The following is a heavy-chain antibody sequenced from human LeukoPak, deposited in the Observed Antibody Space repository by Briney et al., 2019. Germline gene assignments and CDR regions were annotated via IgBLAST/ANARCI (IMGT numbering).Heavy chain of an antibody. CDR1: GFTFSSYA. J-gene: IGHJ4*02. D-gene: IGHD2-15*01. V-gene: IGHV3-23*01. CDR3: AKASGAANIVVVVAATVPDY. Sequence: GGSLRLSCAASGFTFSSYAMSWVRQAPGKGLEWVSAISGSGGSTYYADSVKGRFTISRDNSKNTLYLQMNSLRAEDTAVYYCAKASGAANIVVVVAATVPDYWGQGTLVTVSS. CDR2: ISGSGGST.